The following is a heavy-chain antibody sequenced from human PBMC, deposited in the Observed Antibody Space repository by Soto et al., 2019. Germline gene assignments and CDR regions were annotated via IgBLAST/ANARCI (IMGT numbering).Heavy chain of an antibody. CDR3: ARYYDFWSGACFDY. CDR1: GYTFTDHA. J-gene: IGHJ4*02. D-gene: IGHD3-3*01. Sequence: QVQLVQSGAEVKKPGASVKVSCKASGYTFTDHAIHWVRQAPGQRREWMGWINTGNGNTRFSEKFQGRVTITRDTSASTAYMELSSLTSEDTAVYYCARYYDFWSGACFDYWGQGALVTVSP. CDR2: INTGNGNT. V-gene: IGHV1-3*04.